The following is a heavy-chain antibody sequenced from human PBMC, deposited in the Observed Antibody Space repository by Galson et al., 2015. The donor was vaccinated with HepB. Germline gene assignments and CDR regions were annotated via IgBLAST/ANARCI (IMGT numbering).Heavy chain of an antibody. CDR3: ARHRPYSSSSLGLNWFDP. CDR1: GYSFTSYW. J-gene: IGHJ5*02. CDR2: IYPGDSDT. D-gene: IGHD6-6*01. Sequence: QSGAEVKKPGESLKISCKGSGYSFTSYWIGWVRQMPGKGLEWMGIIYPGDSDTNYSPSFQGHVTISADKSISTAYLQWSSLKASDTAMYYCARHRPYSSSSLGLNWFDPWGQGTLVTVSS. V-gene: IGHV5-51*01.